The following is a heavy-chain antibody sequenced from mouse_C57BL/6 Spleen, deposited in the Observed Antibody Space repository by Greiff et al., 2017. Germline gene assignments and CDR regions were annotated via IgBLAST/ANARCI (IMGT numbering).Heavy chain of an antibody. J-gene: IGHJ1*03. CDR3: AREATVVATRYFEV. CDR2: IYPGDGDT. D-gene: IGHD1-1*01. V-gene: IGHV1-82*01. Sequence: VQLQQSGPELVKPGASVKISCKASGYAFSSSWMNWVKQRPGKGLEWIGRIYPGDGDTNYNGKFKGKATLTADKSSSTAYMQLSSLTSEDSAVYFCAREATVVATRYFEVWGTGTTVTVAS. CDR1: GYAFSSSW.